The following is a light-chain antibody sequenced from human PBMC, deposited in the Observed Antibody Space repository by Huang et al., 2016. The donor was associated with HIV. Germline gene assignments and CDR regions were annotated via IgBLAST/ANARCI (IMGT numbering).Light chain of an antibody. V-gene: IGKV3-15*01. CDR3: QQYIKWPYT. CDR1: QSISTK. CDR2: DAS. Sequence: DIVMTQSPATLSVSPGERVTLSCRAAQSISTKLAGYQHKPGQSPRLLIYDASTRATGFPARFSGGGSRTEFTLTISDLQSEDVAIYYCQQYIKWPYTFGQGTKLDIK. J-gene: IGKJ2*01.